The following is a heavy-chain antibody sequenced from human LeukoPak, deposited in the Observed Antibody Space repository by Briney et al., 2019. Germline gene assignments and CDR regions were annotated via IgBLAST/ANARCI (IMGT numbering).Heavy chain of an antibody. V-gene: IGHV4-38-2*02. Sequence: PSETLSLTCIVSGDSISSGNFWGWVRQPPGKGLDYIGNIDHRGNTYYNPSLKSRLTILLDTSRNQFSLRLSSVTAADTAVYYCARERGYYDNSGYGSYSDYWGHGTLVTVSS. CDR3: ARERGYYDNSGYGSYSDY. CDR1: GDSISSGNF. J-gene: IGHJ4*01. D-gene: IGHD3-22*01. CDR2: IDHRGNT.